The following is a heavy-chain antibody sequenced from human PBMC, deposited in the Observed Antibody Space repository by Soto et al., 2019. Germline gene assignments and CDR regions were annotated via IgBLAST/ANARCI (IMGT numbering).Heavy chain of an antibody. J-gene: IGHJ5*02. Sequence: EAQLVESGGGLVKPGGSLRLSCVASGFVFNGAWMNWVRQAPGTGLEWVGRIKSGSNVGATDYAAPVRGRFSISRDDSKNMVYLQMNSLKTEDTAVYFFTPMAGTPPPPWGQGTLVTVSS. V-gene: IGHV3-15*07. CDR3: TPMAGTPPPP. CDR2: IKSGSNVGAT. D-gene: IGHD3-10*01. CDR1: GFVFNGAW.